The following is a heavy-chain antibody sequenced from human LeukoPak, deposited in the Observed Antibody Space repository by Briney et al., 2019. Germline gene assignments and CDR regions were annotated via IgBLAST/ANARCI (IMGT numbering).Heavy chain of an antibody. D-gene: IGHD3-22*01. V-gene: IGHV4-59*01. CDR1: GGSIRSYY. J-gene: IGHJ4*02. Sequence: QVQLQESGPGLVKPSETLSLTCTVSGGSIRSYYWRWIRQPPGKGPEWIGYHYYSGSTNYNPSLKSRVTISVDTSKNQFSLKLSSVTAADTAVYYCARDSGYYPNWGQGTLVTVSS. CDR3: ARDSGYYPN. CDR2: HYYSGST.